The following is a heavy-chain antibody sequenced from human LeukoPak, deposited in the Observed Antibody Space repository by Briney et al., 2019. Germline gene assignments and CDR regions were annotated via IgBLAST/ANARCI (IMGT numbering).Heavy chain of an antibody. Sequence: GRSLRLSCTASGFTFSTYDMHWVRQAPGMGLEWVAVASHDGSIKYYADSVKGRFTISRDNFKNTLYLQMNSLRAEDTAVYYCAKRRNEDSSGWYFDYWGQGTLVTVSS. CDR2: ASHDGSIK. J-gene: IGHJ4*02. CDR3: AKRRNEDSSGWYFDY. D-gene: IGHD6-19*01. V-gene: IGHV3-30*18. CDR1: GFTFSTYD.